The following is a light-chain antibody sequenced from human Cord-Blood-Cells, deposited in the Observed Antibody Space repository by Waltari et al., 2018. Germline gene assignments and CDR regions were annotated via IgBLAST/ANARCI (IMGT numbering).Light chain of an antibody. J-gene: IGKJ1*01. Sequence: AIQLTRSQSSLSASVGDRVTITCRAHQGISRTLAWYQQKPGKAPKLLIYDAASLERGGPSRFSGSGSVTAFTLTISSLQPEDFATDYCQQFNSYPRTFGQGTKVEIK. CDR3: QQFNSYPRT. CDR2: DAA. V-gene: IGKV1-13*02. CDR1: QGISRT.